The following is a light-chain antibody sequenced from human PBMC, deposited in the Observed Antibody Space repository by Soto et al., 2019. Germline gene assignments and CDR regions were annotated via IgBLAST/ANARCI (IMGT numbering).Light chain of an antibody. V-gene: IGLV2-23*02. CDR1: SSDVGSYNL. Sequence: ALTQPASVSGSPGQSITISCTGTSSDVGSYNLVSWYQQHPGKAPKLMISEVTKRPSGVSNRFSGSKSGSTASLTISGLQAEDEADYYCCTYAGSSTFYVFGTGTKLTVL. J-gene: IGLJ1*01. CDR2: EVT. CDR3: CTYAGSSTFYV.